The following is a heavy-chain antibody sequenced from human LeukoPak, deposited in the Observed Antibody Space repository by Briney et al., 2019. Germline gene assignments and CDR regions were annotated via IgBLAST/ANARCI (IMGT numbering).Heavy chain of an antibody. CDR3: ARGPNWGSGY. D-gene: IGHD7-27*01. CDR1: VFTLSTYG. J-gene: IGHJ4*02. Sequence: GGALRLSCAASVFTLSTYGMIWVRQAPGKGLECVSTIGVSDDSTNYADSLKGRFTLSRDNSKNTLYLLMNSLRDEHTARYYCARGPNWGSGYWGEGTLGTVSS. CDR2: IGVSDDST. V-gene: IGHV3-23*01.